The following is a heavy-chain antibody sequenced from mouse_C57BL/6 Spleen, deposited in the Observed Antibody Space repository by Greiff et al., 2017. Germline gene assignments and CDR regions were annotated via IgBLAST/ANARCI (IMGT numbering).Heavy chain of an antibody. CDR2: INPNYGTT. CDR1: GYSFTDYN. CDR3: ARSHYYGSSWFAY. D-gene: IGHD1-1*01. J-gene: IGHJ3*01. V-gene: IGHV1-39*01. Sequence: QLVESGPELVKPGASVKISCKASGYSFTDYNMNWVKQSNGKSLEWIGVINPNYGTTSYNQKFKGKATLTVDQSSSTAYMQLNSLTSEDSAVYYCARSHYYGSSWFAYWGQGTLVTVSA.